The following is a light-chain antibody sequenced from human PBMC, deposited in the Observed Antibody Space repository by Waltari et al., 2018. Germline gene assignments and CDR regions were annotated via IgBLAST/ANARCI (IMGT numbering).Light chain of an antibody. Sequence: QSVLTQPPSASGAPGQRVTIPCPRTRTTIGAGYDLHGSRQLPGTAPKLLIYGNSNRPSGVPDRFSGSKSGTSASLAITGLQAEDEADYYCQSYDSSLSGGDVVFGGGTKLTVL. CDR2: GNS. J-gene: IGLJ2*01. V-gene: IGLV1-40*01. CDR3: QSYDSSLSGGDVV. CDR1: RTTIGAGYD.